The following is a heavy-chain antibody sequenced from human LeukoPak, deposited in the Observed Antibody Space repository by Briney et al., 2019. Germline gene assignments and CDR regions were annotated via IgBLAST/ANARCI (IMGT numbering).Heavy chain of an antibody. D-gene: IGHD3-10*01. J-gene: IGHJ4*02. Sequence: GGSLRLSCAASAFISKNYAMHWVRQPPGEGLEWVAVISSDGSNKYYADSVKGRFTISRDNSKNTLYLQMNGLRAEDSAVYYCASLYYYGSGSYYKAGPVYWGQGTLVTVCS. V-gene: IGHV3-30*03. CDR3: ASLYYYGSGSYYKAGPVY. CDR2: ISSDGSNK. CDR1: AFISKNYA.